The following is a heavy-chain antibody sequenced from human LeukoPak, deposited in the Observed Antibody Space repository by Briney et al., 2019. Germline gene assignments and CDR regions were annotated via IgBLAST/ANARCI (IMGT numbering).Heavy chain of an antibody. CDR3: ARVGYPRKRGYSGYDFQHQFRGIDY. Sequence: ASVKVSCKASGYTFTSYYMHRVRQAPGQGLEWMGIINPSGGSTSYAQKFQGRVTMTRDMSTSTVYMELSSLRSEDTAVYYCARVGYPRKRGYSGYDFQHQFRGIDYWGQGTLVTVSS. V-gene: IGHV1-46*01. D-gene: IGHD5-12*01. J-gene: IGHJ4*02. CDR1: GYTFTSYY. CDR2: INPSGGST.